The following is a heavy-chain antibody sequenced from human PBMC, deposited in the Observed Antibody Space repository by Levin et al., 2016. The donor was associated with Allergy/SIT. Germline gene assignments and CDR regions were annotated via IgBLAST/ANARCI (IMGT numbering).Heavy chain of an antibody. J-gene: IGHJ4*02. CDR2: INLDSSYI. CDR1: GFTFSTYA. V-gene: IGHV3-21*01. Sequence: GGSLRLSCAASGFTFSTYAMNWVRQAPGKGLEWVSSINLDSSYIYYAYSVKGRFTVSRDNAQNSLYLQMNSLRAEDTAVYYCARDYGSHLRYGGDDYWGQGTLVTVSS. D-gene: IGHD4-23*01. CDR3: ARDYGSHLRYGGDDY.